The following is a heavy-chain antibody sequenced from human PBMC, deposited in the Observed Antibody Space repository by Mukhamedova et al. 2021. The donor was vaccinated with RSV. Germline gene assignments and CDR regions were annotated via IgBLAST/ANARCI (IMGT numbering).Heavy chain of an antibody. J-gene: IGHJ4*02. V-gene: IGHV3-21*01. D-gene: IGHD4-17*01. CDR2: ISTSSSYI. Sequence: VRQAPGKGLEWVSSISTSSSYIYYADSVKGRFIISRDNAKNSLYLQMNSLRAEDTAVYYCATETPTIGDYGDCYWGQGTLVTV. CDR3: ATETPTIGDYGDCY.